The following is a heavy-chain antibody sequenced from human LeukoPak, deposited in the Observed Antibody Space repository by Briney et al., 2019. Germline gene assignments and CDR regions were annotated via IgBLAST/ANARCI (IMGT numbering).Heavy chain of an antibody. CDR1: GFTFSSYG. Sequence: PGRSLRLSCAASGFTFSSYGRHWVRQAPGKGLEWVAVISHDGSNIYYGDSVKGRFSISRDNSKNTLYLQMNSLRAEDTAVYYCAKWAYDSSGYYYYFDYWGQGTLVTVSS. CDR2: ISHDGSNI. J-gene: IGHJ4*02. D-gene: IGHD3-22*01. V-gene: IGHV3-30*18. CDR3: AKWAYDSSGYYYYFDY.